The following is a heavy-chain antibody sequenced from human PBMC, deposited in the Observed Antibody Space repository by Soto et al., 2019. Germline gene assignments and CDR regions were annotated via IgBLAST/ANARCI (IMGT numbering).Heavy chain of an antibody. CDR3: AKDRGEGAVAVPYYSDD. J-gene: IGHJ4*02. CDR2: ISGNGGTP. Sequence: EVQLVESGGGLVQPGGSLRLSCAASGFTFSNYGMSWVRQAPGKGLEWVSSISGNGGTPYYADSVKGRFIISRDNSKNTLYLQMNSLRAEDTAVYYCAKDRGEGAVAVPYYSDDWGQGTLVTVSS. CDR1: GFTFSNYG. V-gene: IGHV3-23*04. D-gene: IGHD6-19*01.